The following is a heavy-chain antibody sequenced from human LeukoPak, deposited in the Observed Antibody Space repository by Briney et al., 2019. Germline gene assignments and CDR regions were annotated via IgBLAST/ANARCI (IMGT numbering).Heavy chain of an antibody. D-gene: IGHD5-24*01. Sequence: GGCLRLSCAASGFTFISYWMSWARQAPGKGLEWVGRIRSKPDGGTTDYAAPVKGRFTISRDDSKNTLYLQMNSLESGDTAVYYCTTDHGSFFDYWGQGTLVTVSS. CDR3: TTDHGSFFDY. J-gene: IGHJ4*02. CDR1: GFTFISYW. V-gene: IGHV3-15*01. CDR2: IRSKPDGGTT.